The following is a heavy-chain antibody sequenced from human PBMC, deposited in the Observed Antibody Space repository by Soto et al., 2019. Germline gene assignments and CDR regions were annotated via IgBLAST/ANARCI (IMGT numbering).Heavy chain of an antibody. CDR2: IYHSGST. D-gene: IGHD6-13*01. V-gene: IGHV4-4*02. Sequence: QVQLQESGPGLVKPSGTLSLTCAVSGGSISSSNWWSWVRQPPGKGLEWIGEIYHSGSTNYNPSLRIRVTRSVDKSKNQFSLKLSSVTAAGTAVYYCASRMDSSRGVGYFDYWGQGTLVTVSS. CDR1: GGSISSSNW. J-gene: IGHJ4*02. CDR3: ASRMDSSRGVGYFDY.